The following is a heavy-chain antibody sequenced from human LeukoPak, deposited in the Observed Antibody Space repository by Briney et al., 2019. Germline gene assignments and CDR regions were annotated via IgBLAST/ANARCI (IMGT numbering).Heavy chain of an antibody. CDR1: GGSFSGYY. J-gene: IGHJ3*02. CDR3: ARTSPRYYYDSSGYRAAFDI. D-gene: IGHD3-22*01. Sequence: SETLSLTCAVYGGSFSGYYWSWIRQPPGKGLEWIGEINHSGSTNYNPSLKSRVTISVDTSKNQFSLKLSSVTAADTAVYYCARTSPRYYYDSSGYRAAFDIWGQGTMVTVSS. CDR2: INHSGST. V-gene: IGHV4-34*01.